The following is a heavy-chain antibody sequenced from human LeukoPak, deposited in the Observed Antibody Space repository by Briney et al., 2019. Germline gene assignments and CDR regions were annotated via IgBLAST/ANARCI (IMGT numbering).Heavy chain of an antibody. CDR2: IYTSGST. Sequence: SETLSLTCTVSGGSISSYYWSWIRQPAGKGLEWIGRIYTSGSTNYNPSLKSRVTMSVDTSKNQFSLKLSSVTAADTAVYYCAIKNRAADYYYYYMDVWGKGTTVTVSS. CDR1: GGSISSYY. CDR3: AIKNRAADYYYYYMDV. J-gene: IGHJ6*03. V-gene: IGHV4-4*07.